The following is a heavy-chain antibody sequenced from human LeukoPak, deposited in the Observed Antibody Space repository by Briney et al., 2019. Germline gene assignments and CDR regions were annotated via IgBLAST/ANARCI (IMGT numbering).Heavy chain of an antibody. CDR1: GFTVRNNY. Sequence: GGSLRLSCAASGFTVRNNYMSWVRQAPGKGLEWVSVIYSGGSTYYADSVKGRFTISRDNSKNTLYLQMNSLRAEDTALYYCAKEDTDEYSSSSGWFDPWGQGTLVTVSS. CDR3: AKEDTDEYSSSSGWFDP. CDR2: IYSGGST. V-gene: IGHV3-66*01. D-gene: IGHD6-6*01. J-gene: IGHJ5*02.